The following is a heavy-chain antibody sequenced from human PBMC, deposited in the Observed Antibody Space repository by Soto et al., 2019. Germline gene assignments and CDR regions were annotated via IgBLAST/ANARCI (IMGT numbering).Heavy chain of an antibody. CDR3: ASQGYGSGSYSYYFDY. D-gene: IGHD3-10*01. J-gene: IGHJ4*02. CDR1: GGTFSSYA. Sequence: SVKVSCKASGGTFSSYAISWVRQAPGQGLEWMGGIIPIFGTANYAQKFQGRVTITADESTSTAYMELSSLRSEDTAVYYCASQGYGSGSYSYYFDYWGQGTPVTVSS. V-gene: IGHV1-69*13. CDR2: IIPIFGTA.